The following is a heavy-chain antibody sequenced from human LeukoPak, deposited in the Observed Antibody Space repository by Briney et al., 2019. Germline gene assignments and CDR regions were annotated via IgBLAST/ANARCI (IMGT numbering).Heavy chain of an antibody. D-gene: IGHD5-18*01. Sequence: ASVKVSCKGFGYTFTGYYIHWVRQAPGQGLEWMGWINPNSGGTNYAQKFQGRVTMTRDTSISTAYMELSRLRSDDTAVYYCARDGGYSSLYWFYYYYMDVWGKGTTVTISS. CDR3: ARDGGYSSLYWFYYYYMDV. J-gene: IGHJ6*03. CDR2: INPNSGGT. V-gene: IGHV1-2*02. CDR1: GYTFTGYY.